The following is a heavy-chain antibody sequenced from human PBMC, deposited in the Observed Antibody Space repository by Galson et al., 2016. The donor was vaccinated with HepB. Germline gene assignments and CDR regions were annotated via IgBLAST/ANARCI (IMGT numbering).Heavy chain of an antibody. CDR3: ARVLRESSWYPPQHHYYGMDV. CDR2: TYYSGST. D-gene: IGHD6-13*01. CDR1: GGPISGYF. V-gene: IGHV4-59*08. J-gene: IGHJ6*04. Sequence: SETLSLTCTVAGGPISGYFWSWIRQPPGKGLEWIGYTYYSGSTNYNPSLKSRVTISLDTSKNQCYLRLNFVTAADTAVYYCARVLRESSWYPPQHHYYGMDVWGKGTTVTVAS.